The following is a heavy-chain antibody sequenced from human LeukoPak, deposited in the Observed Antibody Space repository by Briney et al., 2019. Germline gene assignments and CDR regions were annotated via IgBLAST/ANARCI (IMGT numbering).Heavy chain of an antibody. D-gene: IGHD6-13*01. J-gene: IGHJ4*02. CDR2: IYHSGST. CDR1: GFTFSSYW. Sequence: GSLRLSCAASGFTFSSYWMHWVRQPPGKGLEWIGEIYHSGSTNYNPSLKSRVTISVDKSKNQFSLKLSSVTAADTAVYYCARLTTLYSSSWYGYWGQGTLVTVSS. V-gene: IGHV4-4*02. CDR3: ARLTTLYSSSWYGY.